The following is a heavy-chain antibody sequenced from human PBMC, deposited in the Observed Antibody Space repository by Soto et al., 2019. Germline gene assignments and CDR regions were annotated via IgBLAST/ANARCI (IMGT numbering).Heavy chain of an antibody. CDR3: AKDGAPIASGSYYGPNYYYGMDV. V-gene: IGHV3-30*18. CDR1: GFTFSSYG. D-gene: IGHD1-26*01. J-gene: IGHJ6*02. CDR2: ISYDGSNK. Sequence: QVQLVESGGGVVQPGRSLRLSCAASGFTFSSYGMHWVRQAPGKGLEWVAVISYDGSNKYYADSVKGRFTISRDNSKNTLYLQINSLRDEDTAVYYCAKDGAPIASGSYYGPNYYYGMDVWGQGTTVTVSS.